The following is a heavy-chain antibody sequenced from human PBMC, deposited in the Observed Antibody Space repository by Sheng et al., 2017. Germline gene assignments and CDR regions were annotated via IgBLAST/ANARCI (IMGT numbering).Heavy chain of an antibody. J-gene: IGHJ5*02. Sequence: QGRLVQSGPEMRKPGASVKVSCKTSDYRFSSNEISWLRQAPGQGLEWMGWISTYNGETKYAHKFQDRVVMTWETSTTTAYMDLTMLTSDDTGVYFCARGGAYSPSGSRFDPWAREPWSPSPQ. CDR3: ARGGAYSPSGSRFDP. D-gene: IGHD2-15*01. CDR1: DYRFSSNE. CDR2: ISTYNGET. V-gene: IGHV1-18*01.